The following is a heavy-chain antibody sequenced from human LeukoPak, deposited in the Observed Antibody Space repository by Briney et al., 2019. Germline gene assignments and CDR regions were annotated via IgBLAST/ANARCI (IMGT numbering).Heavy chain of an antibody. V-gene: IGHV3-11*01. CDR3: GRDPDYGDPY. CDR1: GFSFSDSY. D-gene: IGHD4/OR15-4a*01. CDR2: ITSSGTTT. J-gene: IGHJ4*02. Sequence: GGSLRLSCSASGFSFSDSYMSWFRLSPEKGLEWIAYITSSGTTTEYADSVKGRFTISRVNAKNSLSLQMNSLRPEDTAVYYCGRDPDYGDPYWGQGTLVTVSS.